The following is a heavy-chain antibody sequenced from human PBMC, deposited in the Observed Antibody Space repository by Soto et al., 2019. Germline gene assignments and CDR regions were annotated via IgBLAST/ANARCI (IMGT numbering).Heavy chain of an antibody. V-gene: IGHV5-51*01. D-gene: IGHD6-13*01. J-gene: IGHJ1*01. Sequence: EVQLVQSGAEVKKPGESLKISCKGSGYSFTSYWIGWVRQMPGKGLEWMGIIYPGDSDTRYSPSFQGQVTISADKSISTAYLQWSSLKASDTAMYYCAKVAAAGIPSAEYFQHWGQGTLVTVSS. CDR3: AKVAAAGIPSAEYFQH. CDR1: GYSFTSYW. CDR2: IYPGDSDT.